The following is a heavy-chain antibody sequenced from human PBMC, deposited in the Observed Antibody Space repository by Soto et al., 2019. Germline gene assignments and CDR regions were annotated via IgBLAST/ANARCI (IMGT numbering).Heavy chain of an antibody. J-gene: IGHJ5*02. V-gene: IGHV4-59*01. Sequence: SETLSLTCAVYGGSFSGYYWSWIRQSPGQGLEWIGYFHYSLNTNYNPSLKSRVIISVDTSKNQFFLKLTSVTAADTAMYYCAKTKEGGFDPWGQGILVTVSS. CDR2: FHYSLNT. CDR1: GGSFSGYY. CDR3: AKTKEGGFDP. D-gene: IGHD3-16*01.